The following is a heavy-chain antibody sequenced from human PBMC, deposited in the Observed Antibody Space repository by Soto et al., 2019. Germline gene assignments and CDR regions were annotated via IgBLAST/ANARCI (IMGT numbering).Heavy chain of an antibody. CDR3: ARDNSGWYLMDV. V-gene: IGHV3-11*06. CDR1: GFTFSDYY. CDR2: ISSSSSYT. Sequence: QVQLVESGGGLVKPGGSLRLSCAASGFTFSDYYMSWIRQAPGKGLEWVSYISSSSSYTNYADSVKGRFTISRDNAKNSLYLQMNSLRAEDTAVYYCARDNSGWYLMDVWGQGTTVTVSS. J-gene: IGHJ6*02. D-gene: IGHD6-19*01.